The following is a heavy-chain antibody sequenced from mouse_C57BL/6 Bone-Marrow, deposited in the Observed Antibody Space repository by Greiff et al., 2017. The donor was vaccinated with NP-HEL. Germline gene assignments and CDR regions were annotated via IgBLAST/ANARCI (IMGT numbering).Heavy chain of an antibody. CDR1: GYTFTSYG. V-gene: IGHV1-81*01. Sequence: VQLQQSGAELARPGASVKLSCKASGYTFTSYGISWVKQRTGQGLEWIGEIYPRSGNTYYNEKFKGKATLTADKSSSTAYMELRSLTSEDSAVYFCARRESYGSRGCAYWGQGTLVTVSA. J-gene: IGHJ3*01. CDR2: IYPRSGNT. CDR3: ARRESYGSRGCAY. D-gene: IGHD1-1*01.